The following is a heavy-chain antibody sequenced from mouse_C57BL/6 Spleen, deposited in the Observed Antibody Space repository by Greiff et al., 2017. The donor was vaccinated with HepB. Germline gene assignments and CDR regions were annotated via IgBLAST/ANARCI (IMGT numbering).Heavy chain of an antibody. CDR1: GYTFTDHI. V-gene: IGHV1-9*01. J-gene: IGHJ2*01. CDR2: ILPGSGST. D-gene: IGHD1-1*01. CDR3: ARRDYYCSRSYFDY. Sequence: QVQLQQSGAELASPGASVTLSCKASGYTFTDHIMNWVKKRPGQGLEWIGEILPGSGSTNYNEKFKGKATFTADTSSNTAYMQLSSLTTEDSAIYYCARRDYYCSRSYFDYWGQGTTLTVSS.